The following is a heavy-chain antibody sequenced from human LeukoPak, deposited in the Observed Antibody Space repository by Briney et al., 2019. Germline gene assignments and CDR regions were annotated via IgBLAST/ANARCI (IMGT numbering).Heavy chain of an antibody. D-gene: IGHD1-1*01. Sequence: GGSLRLSCAASGFTLNSYWMTWVRQAPGKALEWVANIKQDGSDTYYVDSVTGRFTISRDNAKNSMYLQMNSLRAEDTAVYYCTRGVPTGIDYFDYWGQGTLVTVSS. J-gene: IGHJ4*02. V-gene: IGHV3-7*01. CDR3: TRGVPTGIDYFDY. CDR1: GFTLNSYW. CDR2: IKQDGSDT.